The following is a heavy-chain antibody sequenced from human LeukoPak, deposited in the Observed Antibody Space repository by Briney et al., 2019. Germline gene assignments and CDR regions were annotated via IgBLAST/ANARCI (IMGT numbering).Heavy chain of an antibody. CDR1: GYTFTGYY. CDR3: ARDHWEGDYTFRQEEYYFDY. CDR2: INPNSGGT. J-gene: IGHJ4*02. D-gene: IGHD4-17*01. V-gene: IGHV1-2*06. Sequence: GASVKVSCKASGYTFTGYYMHWVRQAPGQGLEWMGRINPNSGGTNYAQKFQGRVTMTRDTSISTAYMELSRLRSDDTAVYYCARDHWEGDYTFRQEEYYFDYWGQGTLVTVSS.